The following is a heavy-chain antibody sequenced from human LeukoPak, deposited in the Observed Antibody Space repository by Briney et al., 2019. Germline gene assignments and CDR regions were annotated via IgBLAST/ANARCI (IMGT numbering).Heavy chain of an antibody. V-gene: IGHV4-34*01. J-gene: IGHJ4*02. CDR1: GGSFSGYY. Sequence: ETLSLTCAVYGGSFSGYYWSWIRQPPGKGLEWIGEINHSGSTNYNPSLKSRVTISVDTSKNQFSLKLTSVTAADTAVYYCAGESGNDYYFDCWRQGTLVAVSS. CDR2: INHSGST. CDR3: AGESGNDYYFDC. D-gene: IGHD5-12*01.